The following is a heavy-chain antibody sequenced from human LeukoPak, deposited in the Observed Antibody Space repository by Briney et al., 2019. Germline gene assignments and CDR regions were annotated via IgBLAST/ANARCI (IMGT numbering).Heavy chain of an antibody. CDR3: AREDCSGGACTNFDY. D-gene: IGHD2-15*01. Sequence: SETLSLTCAVYGGTFSGYCWSWIRQPPGKGLEWIGEINPGGSTNYNPSLESRLTISVDLSKNQFSLNLTSVTAADTAIYYCAREDCSGGACTNFDYWGQGTLVTVSS. J-gene: IGHJ4*02. CDR1: GGTFSGYC. V-gene: IGHV4-34*01. CDR2: INPGGST.